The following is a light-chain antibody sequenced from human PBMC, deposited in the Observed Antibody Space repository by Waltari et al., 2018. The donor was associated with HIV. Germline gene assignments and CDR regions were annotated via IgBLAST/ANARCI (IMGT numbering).Light chain of an antibody. CDR2: DFT. J-gene: IGLJ2*01. V-gene: IGLV2-11*01. CDR1: NSAVGGYHY. Sequence: QSALTQPRSVSGSPGQSVTISCIGTNSAVGGYHYVSRYRQHPGEAPNLIIYDFTKRPSGVPDRVSGAKSVNTASLTVSGLQADDEAEYYCCSYAGSYTWLFGGGTKLTVL. CDR3: CSYAGSYTWL.